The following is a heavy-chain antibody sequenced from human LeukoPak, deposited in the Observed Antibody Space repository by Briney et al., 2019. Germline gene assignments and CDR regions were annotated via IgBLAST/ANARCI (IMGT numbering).Heavy chain of an antibody. CDR3: ATDLIHYYASGAKT. V-gene: IGHV3-21*01. CDR1: GFTFSSDA. D-gene: IGHD3-10*01. CDR2: ITTSSSYI. J-gene: IGHJ5*02. Sequence: GGSLRLSCAASGFTFSSDAMSWVRQAPGKGLEWVSSITTSSSYIYYADSVKGRFTISRDNAKNSLFLQMNSLRAEDTAVYYCATDLIHYYASGAKTWGQGTLVTVSS.